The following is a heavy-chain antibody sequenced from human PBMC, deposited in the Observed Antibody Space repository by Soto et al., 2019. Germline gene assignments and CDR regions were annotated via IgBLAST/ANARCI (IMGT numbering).Heavy chain of an antibody. Sequence: PGGSLRLSCAASGFTFSSYEMNWVRQAPGKGLEWVSYISSSGGTIYYADSVKGRFTISRDNAKNSLYLQMNSLRAEDTAIYYCAREGFLEWLSAVTYWYIDLWGRGTLVTVSS. J-gene: IGHJ2*01. D-gene: IGHD3-3*01. V-gene: IGHV3-48*03. CDR3: AREGFLEWLSAVTYWYIDL. CDR2: ISSSGGTI. CDR1: GFTFSSYE.